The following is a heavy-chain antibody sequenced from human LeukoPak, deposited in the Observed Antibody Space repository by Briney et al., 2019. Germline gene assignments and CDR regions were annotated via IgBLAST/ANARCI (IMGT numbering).Heavy chain of an antibody. CDR1: GFTFSSYE. CDR2: ISSSGSTI. CDR3: ARGGGSGWYFDY. D-gene: IGHD6-19*01. J-gene: IGHJ4*02. V-gene: IGHV3-48*03. Sequence: GGSLRLSCAASGFTFSSYEMNWVRQAPGKGLEWVSYISSSGSTIYYADSVKGRFTISRDNAKNSLYLQMNSLRAEDTAVYYCARGGGSGWYFDYWGQGTLVTVSS.